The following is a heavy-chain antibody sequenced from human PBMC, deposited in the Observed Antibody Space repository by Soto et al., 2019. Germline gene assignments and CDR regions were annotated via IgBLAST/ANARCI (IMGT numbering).Heavy chain of an antibody. D-gene: IGHD6-13*01. CDR2: ISYDGSNK. Sequence: QVQLVESGGGVVQPGRSLRLSCAASGFTFSSYAMHWVRQAPGKGLEWVAVISYDGSNKYYADSVKGRFTISRDNSKNTLYLQMNSLRAEDTAVYYCARGEDYSSSWYDNLFDPWGQGTLVTVSS. V-gene: IGHV3-30-3*01. J-gene: IGHJ5*02. CDR1: GFTFSSYA. CDR3: ARGEDYSSSWYDNLFDP.